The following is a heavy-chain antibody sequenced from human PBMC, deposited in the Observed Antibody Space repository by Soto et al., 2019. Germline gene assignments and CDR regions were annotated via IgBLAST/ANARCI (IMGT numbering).Heavy chain of an antibody. CDR3: AHRHENILTGPSWFDP. Sequence: SGPSLVNPTQTLTLTCTFSGLSLITSGVGVGWIRQPPGKALEWLALIYWDDDKRYSPSLKSRLTITKDTSKNQVVLTMTNMDPVDTATYYCAHRHENILTGPSWFDPWGQGTLVTVSS. V-gene: IGHV2-5*02. D-gene: IGHD3-9*01. J-gene: IGHJ5*02. CDR2: IYWDDDK. CDR1: GLSLITSGVG.